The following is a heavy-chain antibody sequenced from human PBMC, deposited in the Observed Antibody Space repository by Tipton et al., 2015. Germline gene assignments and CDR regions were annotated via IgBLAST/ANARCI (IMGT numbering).Heavy chain of an antibody. Sequence: TLSLTCTVSGGFISSSYYWGWIRQPPGKGLEWVGTIYYSGDTFYNPSLKSRIAVSVDTSKNQFSLRLNSVTAADTAVYYCASSHYPFWSGYYGSFDCWGQGSLVTVSS. CDR3: ASSHYPFWSGYYGSFDC. D-gene: IGHD3-3*01. CDR1: GGFISSSYY. J-gene: IGHJ4*02. CDR2: IYYSGDT. V-gene: IGHV4-39*01.